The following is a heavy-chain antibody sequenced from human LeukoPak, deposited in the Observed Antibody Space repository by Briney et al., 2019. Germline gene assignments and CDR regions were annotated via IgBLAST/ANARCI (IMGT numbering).Heavy chain of an antibody. J-gene: IGHJ4*02. D-gene: IGHD3-16*02. CDR3: ARVRYGNYFDY. Sequence: ASVKVSCKASGYTFTSYYMHWVRQAPGQGLEWVGIINPSGGSTSYAQKFQGRVTMTRDTSTSTVYMELSSLRSEDTAVYYCARVRYGNYFDYWGQGTLVTVSS. CDR1: GYTFTSYY. CDR2: INPSGGST. V-gene: IGHV1-46*01.